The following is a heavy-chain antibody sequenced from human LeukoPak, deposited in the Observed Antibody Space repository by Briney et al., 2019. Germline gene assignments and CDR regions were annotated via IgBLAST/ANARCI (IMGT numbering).Heavy chain of an antibody. CDR2: IYYSGST. Sequence: SETLSLTCTVSGGSVSSNGYFWNWIRQPPGKGLEWVGYIYYSGSTNYNPSLKSRVTISVDTSKNQFSLKLSSVTAADTAVHYCARDISSGYFTYWGQGTLVTVSS. CDR3: ARDISSGYFTY. D-gene: IGHD3-22*01. J-gene: IGHJ4*02. CDR1: GGSVSSNGYF. V-gene: IGHV4-61*08.